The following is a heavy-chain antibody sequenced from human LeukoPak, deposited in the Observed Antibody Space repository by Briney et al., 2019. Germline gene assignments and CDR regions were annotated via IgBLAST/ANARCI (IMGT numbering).Heavy chain of an antibody. Sequence: GGALRLSCVASGFTFNRYGMTWVREAPGKGLEWVSAISDSDGGTYYADSVKGRFTLSTDNYKNTLYLQMNSLRAEATAVYYCAKGVRLGSITMIRGVRRAYYYYMDVWGKGTTVTISS. J-gene: IGHJ6*03. CDR3: AKGVRLGSITMIRGVRRAYYYYMDV. V-gene: IGHV3-23*01. CDR1: GFTFNRYG. CDR2: ISDSDGGT. D-gene: IGHD3-10*01.